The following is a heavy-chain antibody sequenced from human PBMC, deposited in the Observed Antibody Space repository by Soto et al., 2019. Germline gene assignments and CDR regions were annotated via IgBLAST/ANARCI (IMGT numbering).Heavy chain of an antibody. CDR3: ARLTTLSNPKYSSYYYMDV. CDR1: GYTFSNYG. D-gene: IGHD5-18*01. J-gene: IGHJ6*03. Sequence: QVQLAQSGAEVKKPGASVEVSCRASGYTFSNYGISWVRQAPGQGLEWMAWISVNTGDTNFAQKFQGRLTVTTDTSTSTAYMERTGLRSDDTAVYYCARLTTLSNPKYSSYYYMDVWGKWTTVTVS. V-gene: IGHV1-18*01. CDR2: ISVNTGDT.